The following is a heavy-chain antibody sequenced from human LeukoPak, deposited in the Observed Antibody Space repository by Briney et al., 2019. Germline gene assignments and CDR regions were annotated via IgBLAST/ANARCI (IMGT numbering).Heavy chain of an antibody. Sequence: ASVKVSCKASGYTFTSYDINWVRQATGQGLEWMGWMNPNSGNTGYARKFQGRVTVTRNTSISTAYVELSSLRSEDTAVYYCARGYPGRYCSGGSCPFFDYWGQGTLVTVSS. CDR1: GYTFTSYD. CDR2: MNPNSGNT. D-gene: IGHD2-15*01. J-gene: IGHJ4*02. CDR3: ARGYPGRYCSGGSCPFFDY. V-gene: IGHV1-8*01.